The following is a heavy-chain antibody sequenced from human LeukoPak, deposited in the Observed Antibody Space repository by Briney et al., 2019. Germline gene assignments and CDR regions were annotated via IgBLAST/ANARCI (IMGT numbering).Heavy chain of an antibody. CDR1: GGSISGSSYY. CDR3: ARRMGVAQLAS. Sequence: SETLSLTCNVSGGSISGSSYYWGWIRQSPGKGLEWIGCIDYSGRTYYNPSLKSRVIISVHTSKTQFSLKLSFVTAADTAVYYCARRMGVAQLASWGQGTLVTVSS. J-gene: IGHJ5*02. CDR2: IDYSGRT. D-gene: IGHD2-2*01. V-gene: IGHV4-39*01.